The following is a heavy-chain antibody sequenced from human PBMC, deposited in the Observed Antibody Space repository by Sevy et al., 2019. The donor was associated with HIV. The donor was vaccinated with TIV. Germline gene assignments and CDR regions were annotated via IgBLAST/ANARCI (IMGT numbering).Heavy chain of an antibody. CDR3: ARVVVAATGRYYYYYYGMDV. J-gene: IGHJ6*02. D-gene: IGHD2-15*01. V-gene: IGHV1-8*01. CDR1: GYTFTSYD. CDR2: MNPNSGNR. Sequence: ASVKVSCKASGYTFTSYDINWVRQATGQGLEWMGWMNPNSGNRGYAQMFQGRVTMTRNTSISTAYMELSSLRSEDTAVYYCARVVVAATGRYYYYYYGMDVWGQGTTVTVSS.